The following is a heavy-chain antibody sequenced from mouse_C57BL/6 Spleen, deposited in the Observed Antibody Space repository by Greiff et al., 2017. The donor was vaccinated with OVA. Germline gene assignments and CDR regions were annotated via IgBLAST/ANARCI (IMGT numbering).Heavy chain of an antibody. D-gene: IGHD2-4*01. Sequence: DVHLVESGPCLVKPSQSLSITCSVTVYSITSGYYWNWIRQFPENKLEWMGYISYDGSNNSNPSLNNRNSITRDTSKNQFFLKLNSVTTEDTATYYVARGVYYDYDGDAMDYWGQGTSVTVSS. J-gene: IGHJ4*01. CDR1: VYSITSGYY. CDR3: ARGVYYDYDGDAMDY. CDR2: ISYDGSN. V-gene: IGHV3-6*01.